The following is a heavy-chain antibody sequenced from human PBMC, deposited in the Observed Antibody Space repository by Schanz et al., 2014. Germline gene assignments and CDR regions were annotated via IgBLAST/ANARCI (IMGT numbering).Heavy chain of an antibody. D-gene: IGHD6-6*01. Sequence: QVQLVQSGAEVKKPGASVKVSCKASGYSFTDYFLHWVRQAPGQGLEWMGRINPNSGATNYAQNFQGRVTMTRDTSITTAYMELSSLRSDDTAVYYCARDRGHVEQLVLEWYYAMDVWGQGTTVAVSS. V-gene: IGHV1-2*06. CDR2: INPNSGAT. CDR1: GYSFTDYF. J-gene: IGHJ6*02. CDR3: ARDRGHVEQLVLEWYYAMDV.